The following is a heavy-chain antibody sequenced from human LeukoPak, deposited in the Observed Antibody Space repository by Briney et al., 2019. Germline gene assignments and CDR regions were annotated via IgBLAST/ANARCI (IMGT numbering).Heavy chain of an antibody. CDR3: ARSQGTHYTSGSMGY. Sequence: PGGSLRLSCAASGFTFNNYNMNWVRQAPGKGLEWVSSISGGSSYIYYADSVKGRFTISRDNARNSLHLQMNSLRAEDTAVYYCARSQGTHYTSGSMGYWGQGTLVTVSS. CDR1: GFTFNNYN. V-gene: IGHV3-21*01. D-gene: IGHD6-19*01. CDR2: ISGGSSYI. J-gene: IGHJ4*02.